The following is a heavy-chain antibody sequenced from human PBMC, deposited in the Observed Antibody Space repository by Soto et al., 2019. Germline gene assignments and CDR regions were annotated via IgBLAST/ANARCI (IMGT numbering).Heavy chain of an antibody. Sequence: QVQLVESGGGVGQPGRSLRLSCAASGFTFSSHGMHWVRQAPGKGLEWVAVIWYDGSEKYYADSVRGRFTISRDNSKNMVYLQMNSLRAEDTAVYYCVRWGPEKSWAFWGQGTLVTVSS. CDR2: IWYDGSEK. D-gene: IGHD3-16*01. CDR3: VRWGPEKSWAF. CDR1: GFTFSSHG. V-gene: IGHV3-33*01. J-gene: IGHJ1*01.